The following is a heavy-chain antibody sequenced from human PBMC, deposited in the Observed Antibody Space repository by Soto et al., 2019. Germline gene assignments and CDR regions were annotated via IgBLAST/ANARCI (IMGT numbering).Heavy chain of an antibody. Sequence: QVQLQESGPGLVKPSETLSLTCTVSGGSISSYYWSWIRQPPGKGLEWIGYIYYSGSTNYNPSLKSRVTISVDTSKNQFSLKLSSVTAAVTAVYYCARQYYFDYWGQGTLVTVSS. CDR3: ARQYYFDY. CDR1: GGSISSYY. CDR2: IYYSGST. V-gene: IGHV4-59*08. J-gene: IGHJ4*02.